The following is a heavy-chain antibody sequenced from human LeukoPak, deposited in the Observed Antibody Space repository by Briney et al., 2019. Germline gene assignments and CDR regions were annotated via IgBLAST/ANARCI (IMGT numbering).Heavy chain of an antibody. J-gene: IGHJ4*02. V-gene: IGHV4-59*01. CDR2: ISYSGSS. D-gene: IGHD6-19*01. CDR3: ARIKADSSGWYEFDY. CDR1: GGSISSYY. Sequence: SETLSLTCTVSGGSISSYYWSWIRQPPGKGLEWIGYISYSGSSNYNPSLQSRLTISVDTPKHQFSLKLSSATAADTAVYYCARIKADSSGWYEFDYWGQGTLVTVSS.